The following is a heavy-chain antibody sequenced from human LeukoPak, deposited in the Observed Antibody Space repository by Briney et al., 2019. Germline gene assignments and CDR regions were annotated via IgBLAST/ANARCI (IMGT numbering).Heavy chain of an antibody. J-gene: IGHJ2*01. D-gene: IGHD3-9*01. Sequence: GGSLRLSCAASGFTFSSYWMSWVRQAPGKGLEWVPKIKQDGSEKYYVDSVKGRFTISRGNAKNSLYLQMNSLRAEDTAVYYCAGVRHVLRYFDWLLSNWYFDLWGRGTLVTVSS. V-gene: IGHV3-7*03. CDR2: IKQDGSEK. CDR3: AGVRHVLRYFDWLLSNWYFDL. CDR1: GFTFSSYW.